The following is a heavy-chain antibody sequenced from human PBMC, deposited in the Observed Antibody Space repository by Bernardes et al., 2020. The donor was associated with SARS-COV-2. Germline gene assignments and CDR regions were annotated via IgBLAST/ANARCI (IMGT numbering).Heavy chain of an antibody. Sequence: ASVKVSCKASGYTFPNYDINWVRQAAGQGLEWMGWMNPDSANTGYAQKFQGRITMTWNTSISTAYMELSSLRSEDTAVYYCARGPIGVAGTRVFDWFDPWGQGTLVTVSS. CDR3: ARGPIGVAGTRVFDWFDP. CDR2: MNPDSANT. V-gene: IGHV1-8*01. J-gene: IGHJ5*02. D-gene: IGHD6-19*01. CDR1: GYTFPNYD.